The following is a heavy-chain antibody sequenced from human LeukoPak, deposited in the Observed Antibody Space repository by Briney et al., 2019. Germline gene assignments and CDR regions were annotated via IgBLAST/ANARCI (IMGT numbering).Heavy chain of an antibody. CDR3: VRGFALDI. J-gene: IGHJ3*02. CDR2: INKDASAE. D-gene: IGHD3-10*01. V-gene: IGHV3-7*04. Sequence: GGSLRLSRAASGFTFSSYWMSWVRQAPGKGLEWLANINKDASAEYYADSVKGRFTISRDNAKNSLFLQMNSLTTDDTAVYYCVRGFALDIWGQGTMLTVSS. CDR1: GFTFSSYW.